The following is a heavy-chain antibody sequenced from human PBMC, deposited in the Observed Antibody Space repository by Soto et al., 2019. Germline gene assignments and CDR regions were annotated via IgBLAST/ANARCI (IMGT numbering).Heavy chain of an antibody. CDR1: GGSISSGGYS. CDR3: ARGQVVAAQH. CDR2: IYHSGST. V-gene: IGHV4-30-2*01. D-gene: IGHD2-15*01. Sequence: QLQLQESGSGLVKPSQTLSLTCAVSGGSISSGGYSWSWIRQPPGKGLEWIGYIYHSGSTYYNPSLXSXAXIXLDRSKNQFSLKLSSVTAADTAEYYCARGQVVAAQHWGQGTLVTVSS. J-gene: IGHJ4*02.